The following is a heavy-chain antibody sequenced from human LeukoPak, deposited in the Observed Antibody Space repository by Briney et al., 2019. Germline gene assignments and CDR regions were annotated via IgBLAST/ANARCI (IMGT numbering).Heavy chain of an antibody. V-gene: IGHV3-53*01. CDR1: GFTVSSNY. CDR3: ARGVHSGSYGY. D-gene: IGHD1-26*01. J-gene: IGHJ4*02. CDR2: IYSGGST. Sequence: PGGSLRLSCAASGFTVSSNYMSWVRQAPGKGLEWVSVIYSGGSTYCADSVKGRFTISRDNSKNTLYLQMNSLRAEDTAVYYCARGVHSGSYGYWGQGTLVTVSS.